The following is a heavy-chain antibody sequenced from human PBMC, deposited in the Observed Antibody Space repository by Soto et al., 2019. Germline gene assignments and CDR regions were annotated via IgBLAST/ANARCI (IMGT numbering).Heavy chain of an antibody. CDR2: IIPIVDMA. V-gene: IGHV1-69*04. Sequence: QVQLVQSGAEVKKPGSSVKVSCKASGGTFSSYVVSWVRQAPGQGLEWMGRIIPIVDMANYARKFQGRVTITADKCTSTAYMELSSLRSEDTAVYYCARDRPLSVPTNQDAFDIWGQGTMVTVSS. CDR1: GGTFSSYV. J-gene: IGHJ3*02. D-gene: IGHD3-10*02. CDR3: ARDRPLSVPTNQDAFDI.